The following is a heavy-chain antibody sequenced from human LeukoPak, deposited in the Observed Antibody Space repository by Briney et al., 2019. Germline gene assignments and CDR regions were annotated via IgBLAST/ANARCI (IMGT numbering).Heavy chain of an antibody. V-gene: IGHV3-21*01. D-gene: IGHD2-2*01. Sequence: GESLRLSCAASGFTFSSYSMNWVRQAPGKGLEWVSSISSSSSYIYYADSVKGRFTISRDNAKNSLYLQMNSLRAEDTAVYYCAREEDCSSTSCSIDYWGQGTLVTVSS. CDR1: GFTFSSYS. J-gene: IGHJ4*02. CDR3: AREEDCSSTSCSIDY. CDR2: ISSSSSYI.